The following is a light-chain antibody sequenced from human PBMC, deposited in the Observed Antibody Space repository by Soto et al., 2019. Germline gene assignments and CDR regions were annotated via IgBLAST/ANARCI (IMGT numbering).Light chain of an antibody. V-gene: IGLV2-18*02. Sequence: QSALTQPPSVSGSPGQSVTISCTGTSSVIGHADRVSWYQQSPGTAPRLMIYEVNNRPSGVPDRFSGSKSGNTASLTISGLQPEDEADYYCTSTITKYFVILFGGGTKLTVL. CDR1: SSVIGHADR. J-gene: IGLJ2*01. CDR3: TSTITKYFVIL. CDR2: EVN.